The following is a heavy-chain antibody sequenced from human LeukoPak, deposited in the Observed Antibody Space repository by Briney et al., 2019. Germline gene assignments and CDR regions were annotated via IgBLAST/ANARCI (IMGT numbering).Heavy chain of an antibody. CDR3: ARDKKSYYYGSGRNHFDY. V-gene: IGHV1-18*01. CDR1: GYTLTSYG. CDR2: ISAYNGNT. Sequence: EASVKVSCKASGYTLTSYGISWVRQAPGQGLEWMGWISAYNGNTNYAQKLQGRVTMTTDTSTSTAYMELRSLRSDDTAVYYCARDKKSYYYGSGRNHFDYWGQGTLVTVSS. J-gene: IGHJ4*02. D-gene: IGHD3-10*01.